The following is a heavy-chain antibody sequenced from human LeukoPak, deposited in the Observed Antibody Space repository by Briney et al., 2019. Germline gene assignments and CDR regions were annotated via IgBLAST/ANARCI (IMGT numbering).Heavy chain of an antibody. CDR3: ARGDFRETNSAFDI. Sequence: APVRASCKTSGSPFTDNHINWVGRAPGHGLEGMGWMNPNSGKTNYAQKLQGRLTFSRNTSLSVAYMELSGLRSEDAAVYFCARGDFRETNSAFDIWGQGTMVAVSS. J-gene: IGHJ3*02. D-gene: IGHD1-14*01. V-gene: IGHV1-8*03. CDR1: GSPFTDNH. CDR2: MNPNSGKT.